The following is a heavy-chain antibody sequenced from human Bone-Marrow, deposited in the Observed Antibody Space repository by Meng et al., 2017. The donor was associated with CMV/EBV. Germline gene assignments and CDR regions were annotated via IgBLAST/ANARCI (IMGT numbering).Heavy chain of an antibody. V-gene: IGHV3-73*01. CDR3: TRLGGEVVPAANFDY. D-gene: IGHD2-2*01. J-gene: IGHJ4*02. CDR2: IRSKANSYAT. Sequence: GGSLRLSCAASGFTFSGSAMHWVRQASGKGLEWVGRIRSKANSYATAYAASVKGRFTISRDDSKNTAYLQMNSLKTEDTAVYYCTRLGGEVVPAANFDYWGQGTLVTVSS. CDR1: GFTFSGSA.